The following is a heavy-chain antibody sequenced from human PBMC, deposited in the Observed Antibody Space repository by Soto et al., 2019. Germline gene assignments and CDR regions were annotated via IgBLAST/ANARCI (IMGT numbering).Heavy chain of an antibody. CDR3: ARDLPGTGGMDV. Sequence: QVPLVQSGAEVKKPGSSVKVSCKASGGTFSSYAISWVRQAPGQGLEWMGGIIPIFGTANYAQKFQGRVTITADESTSTAYIELSSLRSEDTAVYYCARDLPGTGGMDVWGQGTTVTVSS. D-gene: IGHD3-9*01. CDR1: GGTFSSYA. J-gene: IGHJ6*02. CDR2: IIPIFGTA. V-gene: IGHV1-69*12.